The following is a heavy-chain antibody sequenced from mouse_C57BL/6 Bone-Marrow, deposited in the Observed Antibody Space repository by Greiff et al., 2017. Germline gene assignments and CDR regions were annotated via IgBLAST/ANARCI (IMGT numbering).Heavy chain of an antibody. CDR1: GFNIKDYY. D-gene: IGHD1-1*01. CDR2: IDPEDGET. V-gene: IGHV14-2*01. J-gene: IGHJ2*01. Sequence: VQLKESGAELVKPGASVKLSCTASGFNIKDYYIHWVKQRTEQGLEWIGRIDPEDGETKYAPKFQDKATITADTSSNTAYLQHSSLTSEDTAVYYCTRSIIYYGTSYWGQGTALTVSS. CDR3: TRSIIYYGTSY.